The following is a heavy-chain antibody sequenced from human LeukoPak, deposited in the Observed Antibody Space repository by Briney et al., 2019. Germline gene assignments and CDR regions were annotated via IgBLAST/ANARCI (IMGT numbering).Heavy chain of an antibody. J-gene: IGHJ2*01. CDR3: ARAVRKRCTNGVCPDWYFDL. Sequence: SQTLSLTCAISGDSVSSNSAAWNWIRQSPSRGLEWLGRTYYRSKWYNDYAVSVKSRITINPDTSKNQFSLQLNSVTPEDTAVYYCARAVRKRCTNGVCPDWYFDLWGRGTLVTVSS. CDR1: GDSVSSNSAA. CDR2: TYYRSKWYN. V-gene: IGHV6-1*01. D-gene: IGHD2-8*01.